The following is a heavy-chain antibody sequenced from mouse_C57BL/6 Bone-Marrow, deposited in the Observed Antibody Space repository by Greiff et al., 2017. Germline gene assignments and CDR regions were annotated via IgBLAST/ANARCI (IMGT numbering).Heavy chain of an antibody. D-gene: IGHD4-1*01. J-gene: IGHJ4*01. CDR1: GYTFTSYW. Sequence: VQLQQPGAELVKPGASVKMSCKASGYTFTSYWITWVKQRPGQGLEWIGDIYPGSGSTNYNEKFKSKATLTVDTSSSTAYMQLSSLTSEDSAVYYCARRPPNYYYAMDYWGQGTSVTVSS. CDR3: ARRPPNYYYAMDY. CDR2: IYPGSGST. V-gene: IGHV1-55*01.